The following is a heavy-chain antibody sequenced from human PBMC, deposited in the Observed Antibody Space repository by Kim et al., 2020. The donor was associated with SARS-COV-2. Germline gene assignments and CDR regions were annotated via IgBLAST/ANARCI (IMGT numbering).Heavy chain of an antibody. CDR3: AALYRSSWPRVYYYYYGLDP. Sequence: ASVKVSCKASGYTFTSYYVHWVRQAPGQGLEWMGWINPNSGGTNYAQKFQGRVTMTRDTSISTAYMELSSLRSDDTAVYYCAALYRSSWPRVYYYYYGLDPWRQRTTVTVSS. V-gene: IGHV1-2*02. CDR2: INPNSGGT. CDR1: GYTFTSYY. J-gene: IGHJ6*02. D-gene: IGHD6-13*01.